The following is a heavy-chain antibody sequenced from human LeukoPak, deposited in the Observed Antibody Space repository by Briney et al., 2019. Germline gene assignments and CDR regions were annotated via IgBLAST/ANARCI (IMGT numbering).Heavy chain of an antibody. J-gene: IGHJ5*02. V-gene: IGHV4-34*01. Sequence: PSETLSLTCAVYGGSFSGYYWSWIRQPPGKGLEWIGEINHSGGTNYNPSLKSRVTISVDTSKNQFSLKLSSVTAADTAVYYCARGSHMVRGDNWFDPWGQGTLVTVSS. CDR3: ARGSHMVRGDNWFDP. CDR1: GGSFSGYY. D-gene: IGHD3-10*01. CDR2: INHSGGT.